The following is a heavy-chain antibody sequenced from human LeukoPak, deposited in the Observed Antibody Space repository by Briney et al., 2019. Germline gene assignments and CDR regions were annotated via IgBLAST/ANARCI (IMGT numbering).Heavy chain of an antibody. D-gene: IGHD4-17*01. CDR3: ARVVDGDYGGGIYYFDY. CDR1: GFTVSSNY. Sequence: GESLRLSCAASGFTVSSNYMSWVRQAPGKGLEWVSVLHSGGSTYYADSVKGRFTISRDNSKNTLYLQMNSLRAEDTAVYYCARVVDGDYGGGIYYFDYWGQGTLVTVSS. CDR2: LHSGGST. V-gene: IGHV3-53*01. J-gene: IGHJ4*02.